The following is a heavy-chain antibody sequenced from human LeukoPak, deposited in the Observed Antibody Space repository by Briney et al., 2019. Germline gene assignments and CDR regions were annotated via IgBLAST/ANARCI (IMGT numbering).Heavy chain of an antibody. CDR2: IDRGVGNT. CDR1: GFTFSIYD. Sequence: PGGSLRLSCAASGFTFSIYDLSWVRQTPGKGLECVSAIDRGVGNTYYADSVKGRFTISRDNSKNTLYLQMINLRADDTAVYYCAKKGQADDHGKPDWGQGTLVTVSS. CDR3: AKKGQADDHGKPD. J-gene: IGHJ4*02. V-gene: IGHV3-23*01. D-gene: IGHD1-14*01.